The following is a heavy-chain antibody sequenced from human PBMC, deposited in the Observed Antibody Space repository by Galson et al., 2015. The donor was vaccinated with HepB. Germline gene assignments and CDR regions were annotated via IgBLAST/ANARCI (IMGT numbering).Heavy chain of an antibody. J-gene: IGHJ4*02. V-gene: IGHV1-46*04. D-gene: IGHD6-19*01. CDR1: RYTFTSYY. Sequence: SVKVSCKASRYTFTSYYMHWVRQVPGQGLEWMGTIAPRGGRTTYAQKLQGRVTMTSDTSTSTLYMELSSLRSEDTGIYYCARDSPQGPRSSGWADWGQGTLVTVSS. CDR3: ARDSPQGPRSSGWAD. CDR2: IAPRGGRT.